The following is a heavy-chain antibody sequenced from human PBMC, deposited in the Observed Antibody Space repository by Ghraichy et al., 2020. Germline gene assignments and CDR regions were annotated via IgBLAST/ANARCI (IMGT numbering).Heavy chain of an antibody. D-gene: IGHD3-9*01. J-gene: IGHJ2*01. Sequence: SETLSLTCTVSGGSISSYYWSWIRQPPGKGLEWIGYIYYSGSTNYNPSLKSRVTISVDTSKNQFSLKLSSVTAADTAVYYCARHVGHYDILTGYANWYFDLWGRGTLVTVSS. V-gene: IGHV4-59*08. CDR3: ARHVGHYDILTGYANWYFDL. CDR1: GGSISSYY. CDR2: IYYSGST.